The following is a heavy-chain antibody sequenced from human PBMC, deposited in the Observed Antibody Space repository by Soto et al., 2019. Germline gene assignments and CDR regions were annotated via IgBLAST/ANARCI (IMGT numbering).Heavy chain of an antibody. Sequence: GGSLRLSCEASGFIFNSYAMSWVRQAPGKGLEWVAVISYDGSNKYYADSVKGRFTISRDNSKNTLYLQMNSLRAEDTAVYYCAKTLSGALDAFDIWGQGTMVTVSS. V-gene: IGHV3-30*18. J-gene: IGHJ3*02. D-gene: IGHD5-12*01. CDR2: ISYDGSNK. CDR1: GFIFNSYA. CDR3: AKTLSGALDAFDI.